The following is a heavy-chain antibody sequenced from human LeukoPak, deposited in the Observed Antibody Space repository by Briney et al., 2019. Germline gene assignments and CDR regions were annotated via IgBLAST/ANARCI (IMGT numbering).Heavy chain of an antibody. D-gene: IGHD6-13*01. Sequence: SRTLSLTCTVSGGSMTNFYWSCIPQPAGKGQEWIGRIYTSGYTNYNASLKSRVTMSLDTSKKQFSLILSSVTGADTAVYYCARSISWYSYFDCWGQGTLVTVSS. CDR2: IYTSGYT. J-gene: IGHJ4*02. CDR1: GGSMTNFY. V-gene: IGHV4-4*07. CDR3: ARSISWYSYFDC.